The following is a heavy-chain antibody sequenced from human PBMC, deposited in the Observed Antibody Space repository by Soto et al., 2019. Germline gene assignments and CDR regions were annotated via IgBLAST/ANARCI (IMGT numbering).Heavy chain of an antibody. CDR2: IYYSGST. CDR1: GGSISSYY. CDR3: ASSHSGYVFDY. D-gene: IGHD5-12*01. J-gene: IGHJ4*02. Sequence: PSETLSLTCTVSGGSISSYYWSWIRQPPGKGLEWIGYIYYSGSTNYNPSLKSRVTISVDTSKNQFSLKLSSVTAADTAVYYCASSHSGYVFDYWGQGNLVTVSS. V-gene: IGHV4-59*01.